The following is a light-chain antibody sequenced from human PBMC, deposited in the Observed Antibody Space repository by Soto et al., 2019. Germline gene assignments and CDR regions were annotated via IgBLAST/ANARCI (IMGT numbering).Light chain of an antibody. CDR1: QSVSTRY. CDR2: GAS. Sequence: EIVLTQSPGTLYLSPRERATLSCRARQSVSTRYLAWYQQKPGQAPRLLIYGASSRATGIPDRFSGSGSETDFTLTISRLEPEDFAVYYCQQYGDSLTWTFGQGIKVEIK. CDR3: QQYGDSLTWT. J-gene: IGKJ1*01. V-gene: IGKV3-20*01.